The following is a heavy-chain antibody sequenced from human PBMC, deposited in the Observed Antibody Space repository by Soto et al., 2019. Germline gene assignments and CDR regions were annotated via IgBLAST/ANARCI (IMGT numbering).Heavy chain of an antibody. D-gene: IGHD2-15*01. CDR2: IYYSGST. Sequence: SETLSLTCTVSGGSISSSSYYWGWIRQPPGRGLEWIGSIYYSGSTYYNPSLKSRVTISVDTSKNQFSLKLSSVTAADTAVYYCARAVGYCSGGSCYFAYWGQGTLVTVSS. CDR3: ARAVGYCSGGSCYFAY. CDR1: GGSISSSSYY. J-gene: IGHJ4*02. V-gene: IGHV4-39*01.